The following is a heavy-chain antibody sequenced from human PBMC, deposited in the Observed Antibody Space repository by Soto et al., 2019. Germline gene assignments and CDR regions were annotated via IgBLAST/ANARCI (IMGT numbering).Heavy chain of an antibody. V-gene: IGHV4-39*01. CDR3: ASYPIQYYYDSSGYAFDI. D-gene: IGHD3-22*01. CDR2: IYYSGST. CDR1: GESISSSSYY. Sequence: SETLSLTCIVSGESISSSSYYWGWIRQPPGKGLEWIGSIYYSGSTYYNPSLKSRVTISVDTSKNQFSLKLSSVTAADTAVYYCASYPIQYYYDSSGYAFDIWGQGTMVTVSS. J-gene: IGHJ3*02.